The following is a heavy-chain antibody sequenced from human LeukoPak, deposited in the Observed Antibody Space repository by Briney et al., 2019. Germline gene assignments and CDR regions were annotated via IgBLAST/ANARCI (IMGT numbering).Heavy chain of an antibody. D-gene: IGHD5-18*01. V-gene: IGHV3-30*19. Sequence: PGGSLRLSCAASGFTFSSYGMHWVRQAPGKGLEWVAVISYDGSNKYYADSVKGRFTISRDNSKNTLYLQMNSLRAEDTAVYYCATARRIQLWFPDAFDIWGQGTMVTVSS. CDR1: GFTFSSYG. J-gene: IGHJ3*02. CDR3: ATARRIQLWFPDAFDI. CDR2: ISYDGSNK.